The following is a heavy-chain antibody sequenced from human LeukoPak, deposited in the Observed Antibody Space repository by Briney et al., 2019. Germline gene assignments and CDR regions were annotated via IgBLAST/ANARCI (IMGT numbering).Heavy chain of an antibody. J-gene: IGHJ4*02. CDR2: INHSGST. CDR3: AIYYGGNSVDY. CDR1: GGSFSGYY. Sequence: SETLSLTCAVYGGSFSGYYWSWIRQPPGKGLEWIGEINHSGSTNYNPSLKSRVTISVDTSKNQFSLKLSSVTAADTAVYYCAIYYGGNSVDYWGQGTLVTVSS. V-gene: IGHV4-34*01. D-gene: IGHD4-23*01.